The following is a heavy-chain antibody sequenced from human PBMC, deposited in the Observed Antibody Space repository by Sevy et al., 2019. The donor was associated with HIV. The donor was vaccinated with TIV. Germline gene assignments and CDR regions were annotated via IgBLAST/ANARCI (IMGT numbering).Heavy chain of an antibody. Sequence: GGSLRLSCTASGFTFGDYAMSWFRQAPGKGLEWVGFIRSKAYGGTTEYAASVKGRFTIPREDSKSIAYLQMNSLKTEDTAVYYCTREFYDPQRCDAFDIWGQGTMVTVSS. D-gene: IGHD3-22*01. CDR1: GFTFGDYA. CDR3: TREFYDPQRCDAFDI. J-gene: IGHJ3*02. V-gene: IGHV3-49*03. CDR2: IRSKAYGGTT.